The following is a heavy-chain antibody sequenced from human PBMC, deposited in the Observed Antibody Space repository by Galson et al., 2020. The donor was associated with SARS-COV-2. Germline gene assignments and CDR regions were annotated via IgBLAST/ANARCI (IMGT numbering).Heavy chain of an antibody. CDR3: ATLPYNLLTGDYYDMDV. V-gene: IGHV1-18*01. J-gene: IGHJ6*02. D-gene: IGHD3-9*01. Sequence: ASVKVSCKASGHTFTTLDIAWVRQAPGQGLEWMGWISANTVNTKYAQKVQGRVSMTTDTSTSTAYMELRSLRSDDTAVYYCATLPYNLLTGDYYDMDVWGQGTSVTVSS. CDR2: ISANTVNT. CDR1: GHTFTTLD.